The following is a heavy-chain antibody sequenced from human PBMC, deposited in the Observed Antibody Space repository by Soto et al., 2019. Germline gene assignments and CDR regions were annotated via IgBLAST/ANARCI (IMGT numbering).Heavy chain of an antibody. Sequence: LRLSCAASGFTFSSYAMSWVRQAPGKGLEWVSAISGSGGSTYYADSVKGRFTISRDNSKNTLYLQMNSLRAEDTAVYYCAKGSADSSGYYQHGNFDYWGQGTLVTVSS. CDR2: ISGSGGST. D-gene: IGHD3-22*01. CDR1: GFTFSSYA. J-gene: IGHJ4*02. V-gene: IGHV3-23*01. CDR3: AKGSADSSGYYQHGNFDY.